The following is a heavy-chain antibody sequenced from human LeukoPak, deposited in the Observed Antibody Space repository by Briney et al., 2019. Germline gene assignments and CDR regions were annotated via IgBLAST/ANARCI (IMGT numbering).Heavy chain of an antibody. J-gene: IGHJ4*02. CDR3: ARDGWLVDY. V-gene: IGHV3-7*03. CDR2: IKQDGSEK. CDR1: GFTFSSFW. D-gene: IGHD6-19*01. Sequence: PGGSLRLFCAASGFTFSSFWMSWVRQAPGKGLEWVANIKQDGSEKYYVDSVKGRFTISRDNAKNSLYLQMNSLRADDTAVYYCARDGWLVDYWGQGTLVTVSS.